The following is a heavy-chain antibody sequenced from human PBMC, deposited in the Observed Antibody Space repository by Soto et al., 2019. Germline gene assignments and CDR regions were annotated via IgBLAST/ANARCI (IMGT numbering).Heavy chain of an antibody. CDR3: ARDTVAGTPVYYYYGMDV. V-gene: IGHV3-48*03. Sequence: VGSLRLSCAASGFTFSSYEMNWVRQAPGKGLEWVSYISSSGSTIYYADSVKGRFTISRDNAKNSLYLQMNSLRAEDTAVYYCARDTVAGTPVYYYYGMDVWGQGTTVTVSS. J-gene: IGHJ6*02. CDR2: ISSSGSTI. CDR1: GFTFSSYE. D-gene: IGHD6-19*01.